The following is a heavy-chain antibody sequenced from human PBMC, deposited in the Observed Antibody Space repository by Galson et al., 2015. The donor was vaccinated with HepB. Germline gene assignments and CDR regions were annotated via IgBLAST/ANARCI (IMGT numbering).Heavy chain of an antibody. Sequence: SLRLSCAASGFTFSSYWMTWVRQAPGKGLEWVANIKEDGSEKYYVESVKGRFTISRENARNSLYLQMNSLRVEDTAVYYCARQNCSGGTCGTVGGFFDYRGQGTQVTASS. CDR3: ARQNCSGGTCGTVGGFFDY. CDR2: IKEDGSEK. J-gene: IGHJ4*02. V-gene: IGHV3-7*03. D-gene: IGHD2-15*01. CDR1: GFTFSSYW.